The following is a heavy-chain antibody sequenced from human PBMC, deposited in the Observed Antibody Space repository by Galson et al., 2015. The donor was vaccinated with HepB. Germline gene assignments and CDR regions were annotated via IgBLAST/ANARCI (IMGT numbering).Heavy chain of an antibody. CDR2: ISSGSSNI. Sequence: SLRLSCAASGFTFRSYSMDWVRQAPGKGPEWLSYISSGSSNIYYADSVKGRFTISRDNAKNSLYLQMNGLRAEDTAVYYCARESYADRSGSSFDYWGQGTLVTVSS. CDR1: GFTFRSYS. V-gene: IGHV3-48*04. J-gene: IGHJ4*02. CDR3: ARESYADRSGSSFDY. D-gene: IGHD3-22*01.